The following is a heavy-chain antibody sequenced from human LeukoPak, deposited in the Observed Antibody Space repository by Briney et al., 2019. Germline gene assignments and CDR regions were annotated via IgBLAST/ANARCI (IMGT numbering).Heavy chain of an antibody. J-gene: IGHJ4*02. D-gene: IGHD3-10*01. CDR3: ARVGGSGSYGDY. V-gene: IGHV4-39*07. CDR2: IYYSGST. Sequence: SETLSLTCTVSGGSISSSSYYWGWIRQPPGKGLEWIGSIYYSGSTYYNPSLKSRVTISVDTSKNQFSLKLSSVTAADTAVYYCARVGGSGSYGDYWGQGTLVTVSS. CDR1: GGSISSSSYY.